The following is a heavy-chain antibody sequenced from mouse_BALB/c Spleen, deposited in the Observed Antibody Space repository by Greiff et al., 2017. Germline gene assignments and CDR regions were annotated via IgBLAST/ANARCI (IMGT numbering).Heavy chain of an antibody. J-gene: IGHJ3*01. D-gene: IGHD2-1*01. Sequence: EVQLVESGPSLVKPSQTLSLICSVTGDSITSGYWNWIRKFPGNKLEYMGYISYSGSTYYNPSLKSRISITRDTSKNQYYLQLNSVTTEDTATYYCARRSLGNSAWFAYWGQGTLVTVSA. CDR1: GDSITSGY. CDR2: ISYSGST. CDR3: ARRSLGNSAWFAY. V-gene: IGHV3-8*02.